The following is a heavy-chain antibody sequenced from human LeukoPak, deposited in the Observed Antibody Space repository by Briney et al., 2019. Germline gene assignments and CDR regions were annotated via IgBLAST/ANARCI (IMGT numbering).Heavy chain of an antibody. CDR1: GFTVSSNY. CDR3: ARGSSGWYPDAFDI. J-gene: IGHJ3*02. D-gene: IGHD6-19*01. Sequence: GGSLRLSCAASGFTVSSNYMSWVRQAPGKGLEWVSVIYSGGSTYYADSVKGRFTISRDNSKNTLYLQMNSLRVEDTAVYYCARGSSGWYPDAFDIWGQGTMVTVSS. CDR2: IYSGGST. V-gene: IGHV3-53*01.